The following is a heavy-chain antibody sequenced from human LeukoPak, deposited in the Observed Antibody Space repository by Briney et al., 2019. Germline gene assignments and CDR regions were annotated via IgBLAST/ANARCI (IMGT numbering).Heavy chain of an antibody. CDR2: INPNSGGT. D-gene: IGHD2-2*02. J-gene: IGHJ5*02. V-gene: IGHV1-2*02. CDR3: ARLYCSTTTCYNFWFDH. Sequence: EASVKVSCKASGYTFINYDINWVRQATGQGLEWMGWINPNSGGTNYAQKFQGRVTMTRDTSISTAYMELRSLRSDDTAVYYCARLYCSTTTCYNFWFDHWGQGTLVTVSS. CDR1: GYTFINYD.